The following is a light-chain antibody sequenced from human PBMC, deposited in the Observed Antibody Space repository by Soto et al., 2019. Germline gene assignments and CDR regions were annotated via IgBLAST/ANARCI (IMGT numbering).Light chain of an antibody. CDR3: QQYDNLPFAIT. CDR1: QDISNY. CDR2: DAS. V-gene: IGKV1-33*01. Sequence: DIQMTQSPSSLSASVGDRVTITCQASQDISNYLNWYQQKPGKAPKLLIYDASNLETGVPSRFSGSGSGTDFTFTISSLQPADIATYYCQQYDNLPFAITFGQGTRLEIK. J-gene: IGKJ5*01.